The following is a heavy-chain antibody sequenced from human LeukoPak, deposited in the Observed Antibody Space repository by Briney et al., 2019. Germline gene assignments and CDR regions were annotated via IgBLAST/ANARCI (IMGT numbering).Heavy chain of an antibody. CDR1: GFTFSSYG. Sequence: SGRSLRLSCAASGFTFSSYGMHWVRQAPGKGLEWVAVISYDGSNKYYADSVKGRFTISRDNSKNTLYLQMNSLRAEDTAVYYCAKDTAGSPLYYFDYWGQGTLVTISS. V-gene: IGHV3-30*18. CDR2: ISYDGSNK. J-gene: IGHJ4*02. CDR3: AKDTAGSPLYYFDY. D-gene: IGHD3-10*01.